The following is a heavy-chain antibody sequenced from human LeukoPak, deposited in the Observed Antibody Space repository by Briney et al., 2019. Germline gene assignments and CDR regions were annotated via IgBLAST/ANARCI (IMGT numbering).Heavy chain of an antibody. D-gene: IGHD6-19*01. J-gene: IGHJ4*02. CDR1: GGSISSSSYY. V-gene: IGHV4-39*07. CDR3: AREGAVAGTDYFDY. Sequence: PSETLSLTCTVSGGSISSSSYYWGWIRQPPGKGLEWIGEIYHSGSTNYNPSLKSRVTISVDKSKNQFSLKLSSVTAADTAVYYCAREGAVAGTDYFDYWGQGTLVTVSS. CDR2: IYHSGST.